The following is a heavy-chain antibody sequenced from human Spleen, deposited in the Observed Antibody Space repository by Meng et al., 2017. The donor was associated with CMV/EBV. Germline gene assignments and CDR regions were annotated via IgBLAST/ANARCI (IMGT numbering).Heavy chain of an antibody. Sequence: GGSLKLPFAASGFTFSSYCMPWVRDAPGKGLEWVAFIRYDGNNKHYADSVKGRFTISRDNSKNTLYLQLNSLRAEDTAVYVCAKVGRDYGDWVYYYYVMDVWGQGTTVTVSS. V-gene: IGHV3-30*02. J-gene: IGHJ6*02. CDR1: GFTFSSYC. CDR3: AKVGRDYGDWVYYYYVMDV. CDR2: IRYDGNNK. D-gene: IGHD4-17*01.